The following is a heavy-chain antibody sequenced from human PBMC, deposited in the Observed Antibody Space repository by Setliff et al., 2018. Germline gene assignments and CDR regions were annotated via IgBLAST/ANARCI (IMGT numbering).Heavy chain of an antibody. V-gene: IGHV1-69*05. Sequence: SVKVSCKASGGTFTNYGVSWVRQAPGQGLEWMGGTIPLFGTTDYAQKFHGRVTIITDESTSTAYMELSSLTSDDTAVYYCARDSPEMVAPPAAHCFDPWGQGTLVTVSS. CDR2: TIPLFGTT. D-gene: IGHD2-15*01. CDR3: ARDSPEMVAPPAAHCFDP. CDR1: GGTFTNYG. J-gene: IGHJ5*02.